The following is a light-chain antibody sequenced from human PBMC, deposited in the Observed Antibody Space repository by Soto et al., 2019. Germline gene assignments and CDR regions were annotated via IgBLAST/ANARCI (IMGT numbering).Light chain of an antibody. CDR1: QSVGSSY. CDR2: GAS. Sequence: EILLTQSPGTLSLSPGERATLSCRASQSVGSSYLAWYQQKPGQAPRLLIYGASSRATGIPDRFSGSGSGTDFTLTISRLEPEDFAVYYCQQYGSSPTWTFGQGTKVDIK. V-gene: IGKV3-20*01. CDR3: QQYGSSPTWT. J-gene: IGKJ1*01.